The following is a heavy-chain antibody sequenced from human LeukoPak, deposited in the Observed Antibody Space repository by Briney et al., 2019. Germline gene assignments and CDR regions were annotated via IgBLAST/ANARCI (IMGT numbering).Heavy chain of an antibody. V-gene: IGHV1-18*01. D-gene: IGHD3-3*01. Sequence: ASVKVSCKASGYTFTSYGISWVRQAPGQGLEWMGWISAYNGNTNYAQKLQGRVTMTTDTSTSTAYMELRSLRSDDTAVHYCARNPPNYDFWSGHQKEFDYWGQGTLVTVSS. J-gene: IGHJ4*02. CDR1: GYTFTSYG. CDR2: ISAYNGNT. CDR3: ARNPPNYDFWSGHQKEFDY.